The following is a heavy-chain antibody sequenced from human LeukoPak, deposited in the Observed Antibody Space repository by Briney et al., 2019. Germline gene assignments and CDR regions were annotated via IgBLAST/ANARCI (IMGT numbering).Heavy chain of an antibody. V-gene: IGHV3-66*02. J-gene: IGHJ4*02. D-gene: IGHD5-18*01. CDR3: ARDRGYSYGVYY. CDR1: GFTVSSTY. CDR2: IYSGGST. Sequence: GGSLRLSCAASGFTVSSTYMSWVRQAPGKGLEWVSVIYSGGSTYYADSVKGRFTISRDNTKNTLYLQMNSLRAEDTAVYYCARDRGYSYGVYYWGQGTLVTVSS.